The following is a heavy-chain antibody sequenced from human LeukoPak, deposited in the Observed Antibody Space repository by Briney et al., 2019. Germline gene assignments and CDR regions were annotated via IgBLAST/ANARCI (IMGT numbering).Heavy chain of an antibody. D-gene: IGHD1-26*01. J-gene: IGHJ4*02. CDR1: GFTFSDPY. CDR3: ARGTTPWELLSIDY. V-gene: IGHV3-11*01. CDR2: ISGSGTDI. Sequence: GGSLRLSCEASGFTFSDPYMSWIRQAPGKGLECLSYISGSGTDINYADSVRGRFTISRDNAKNLLYLQMNDLRAEDTALYYCARGTTPWELLSIDYWGQGTLVTVSS.